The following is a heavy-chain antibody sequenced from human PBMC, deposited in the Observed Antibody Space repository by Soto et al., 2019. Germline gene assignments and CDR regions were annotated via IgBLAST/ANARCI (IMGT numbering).Heavy chain of an antibody. V-gene: IGHV4-34*01. J-gene: IGHJ3*02. CDR3: AIFQWGDAFDI. CDR1: GGSFSGYY. D-gene: IGHD1-26*01. Sequence: SETLSLTCAVYGGSFSGYYWSWIRQPPGKGLEWIGEINHSGSTNYNPSLKSRVTISVDTSKNQFSLKLSSVTAADTAVYYCAIFQWGDAFDIWGQGTMVTVSS. CDR2: INHSGST.